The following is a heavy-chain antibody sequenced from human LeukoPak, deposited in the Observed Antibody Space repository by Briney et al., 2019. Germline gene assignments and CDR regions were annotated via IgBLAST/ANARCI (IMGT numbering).Heavy chain of an antibody. CDR3: AKANVFGVLDYFDY. CDR2: ISGSGGTT. J-gene: IGHJ4*02. D-gene: IGHD3-3*01. Sequence: GGSLRLSCAASGFTFSNYAMSWVRQARGKGLEWVSGISGSGGTTYYADSVKGRFTVSRDNSKNTLSLQMYSLRAEDTAIYYCAKANVFGVLDYFDYWGQGTLVTVSS. CDR1: GFTFSNYA. V-gene: IGHV3-23*01.